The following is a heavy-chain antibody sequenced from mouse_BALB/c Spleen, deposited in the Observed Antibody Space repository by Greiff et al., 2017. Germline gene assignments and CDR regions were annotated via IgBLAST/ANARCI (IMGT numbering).Heavy chain of an antibody. CDR2: ISDGGSYT. V-gene: IGHV5-4*02. CDR1: GFTFSDYY. D-gene: IGHD2-1*01. Sequence: EVKVVESGGGLVKPGGSLKLSCAASGFTFSDYYMYWVRQTPEKRLEWVATISDGGSYTYYPDSVKGRFTISRDNAKNNLYLQMSSLKSEDTAMYYCARDKGLLSRAMDYWGQGTSVTVSS. J-gene: IGHJ4*01. CDR3: ARDKGLLSRAMDY.